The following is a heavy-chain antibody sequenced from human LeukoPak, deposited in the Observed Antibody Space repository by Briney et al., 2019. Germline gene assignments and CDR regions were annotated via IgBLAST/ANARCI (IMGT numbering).Heavy chain of an antibody. D-gene: IGHD6-13*01. J-gene: IGHJ4*02. Sequence: EGSLRLSCAASGFTFSSYDVSWVRQAPGKGLEWVANIKQDGSEKYYVDSVKGRFTISRDNAKNSLYLQINSLKAEDTAVYYCARWGHLVRQPAGDYWGQGTLVAVSS. CDR2: IKQDGSEK. CDR3: ARWGHLVRQPAGDY. CDR1: GFTFSSYD. V-gene: IGHV3-7*03.